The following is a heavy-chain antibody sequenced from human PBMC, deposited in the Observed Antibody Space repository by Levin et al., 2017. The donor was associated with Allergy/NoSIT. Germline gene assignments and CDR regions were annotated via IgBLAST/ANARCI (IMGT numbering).Heavy chain of an antibody. CDR3: ARTAPPYYDFWSGYSGHFDY. J-gene: IGHJ4*02. V-gene: IGHV2-26*01. D-gene: IGHD3-3*01. CDR1: GFSLSNARMG. Sequence: SGPTLVKPTETLTLTCTVSGFSLSNARMGVSWIRQPPGKALEWLAHIFSNDEKSYSTSLKSRLTISKDTSKSQVVLTMTNMDPVDTATYYCARTAPPYYDFWSGYSGHFDYWGQGTLVTVSS. CDR2: IFSNDEK.